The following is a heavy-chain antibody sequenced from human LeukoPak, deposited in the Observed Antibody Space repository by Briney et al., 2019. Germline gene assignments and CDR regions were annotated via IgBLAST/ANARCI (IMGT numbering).Heavy chain of an antibody. D-gene: IGHD2-8*02. CDR1: GFTVSSNY. Sequence: PGGSLRLSCAASGFTVSSNYMSWVRQAPGKGLEWVSVIYGGGSTYYADSVRGRFTIPRDNSKNTLFLQMNSLRAEDTAVYYCARGTDSYYYYMDVWGRGTTVTVSS. V-gene: IGHV3-53*01. J-gene: IGHJ6*03. CDR2: IYGGGST. CDR3: ARGTDSYYYYMDV.